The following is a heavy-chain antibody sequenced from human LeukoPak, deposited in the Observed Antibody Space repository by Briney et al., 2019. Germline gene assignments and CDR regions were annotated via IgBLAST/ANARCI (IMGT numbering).Heavy chain of an antibody. Sequence: SETLSLTCTVSGGSISSGGYCWSWIRQHPGKGLEWIGYIYYSGSTYYNPSLKSRVTISVDTSKNQFSLKLSSVTAADTAVYYCAVSGYDWGFYFDYWGQGTLVTVSS. V-gene: IGHV4-31*03. CDR1: GGSISSGGYC. J-gene: IGHJ4*02. D-gene: IGHD5-12*01. CDR3: AVSGYDWGFYFDY. CDR2: IYYSGST.